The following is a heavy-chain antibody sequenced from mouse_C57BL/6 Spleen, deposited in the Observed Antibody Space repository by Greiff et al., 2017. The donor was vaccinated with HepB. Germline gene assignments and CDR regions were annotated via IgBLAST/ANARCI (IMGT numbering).Heavy chain of an antibody. CDR3: ARGRGYGNPFAY. Sequence: EVMLVESGGGLVKPGGSLKLSCAASGFTFSSYAMSWVRQTPEKRLEWVATISDGGSYTYYPDNVKGRFTISRDNAKNNLYLQMSHLKSEDTAMYYCARGRGYGNPFAYWGQGTLVTVSA. CDR1: GFTFSSYA. V-gene: IGHV5-4*03. D-gene: IGHD2-1*01. J-gene: IGHJ3*01. CDR2: ISDGGSYT.